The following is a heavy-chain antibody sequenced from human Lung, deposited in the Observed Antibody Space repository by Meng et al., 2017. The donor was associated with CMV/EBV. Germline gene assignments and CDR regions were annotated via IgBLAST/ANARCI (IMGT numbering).Heavy chain of an antibody. D-gene: IGHD3-3*01. CDR1: GFTFSNAW. J-gene: IGHJ4*02. CDR2: IESKTDGGTT. V-gene: IGHV3-15*04. CDR3: STEGTYYDFSSGYNEKYYFDY. Sequence: ESXKISXAASGFTFSNAWMSWVRQAPGKGLEWVGRIESKTDGGTTDYAAPVKGRFTISRDDSKNTLYLQMNSLKTEDTAVYYCSTEGTYYDFSSGYNEKYYFDYWGQGTLVTVSS.